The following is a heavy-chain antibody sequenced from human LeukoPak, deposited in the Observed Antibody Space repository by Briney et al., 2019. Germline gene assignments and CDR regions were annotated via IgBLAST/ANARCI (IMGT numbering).Heavy chain of an antibody. D-gene: IGHD3-16*01. Sequence: GGSLRLSCAASGFTFSSYAMHWVRQAPGKGLEWVAVISYDGSNKYYADSVKGRFTISRDNSKNTLYLQMNSLRAEDTAVYYCAREMGVMRPDAFDIWGQRTRVTVSS. CDR2: ISYDGSNK. CDR3: AREMGVMRPDAFDI. J-gene: IGHJ3*02. CDR1: GFTFSSYA. V-gene: IGHV3-30*14.